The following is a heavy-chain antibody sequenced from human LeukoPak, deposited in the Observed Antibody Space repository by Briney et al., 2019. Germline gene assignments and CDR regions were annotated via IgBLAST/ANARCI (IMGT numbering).Heavy chain of an antibody. CDR1: GFTFSSYW. CDR2: IKQDGSEK. CDR3: ARDSRYYYYYYMDV. V-gene: IGHV3-7*01. D-gene: IGHD2-2*01. Sequence: GGSLRLSCAASGFTFSSYWMSWVRQAPGKGLEWVANIKQDGSEKYYVDSVKGRFTISRDIAKNSLYLQMNSLRAEDTAVYYCARDSRYYYYYYMDVWGKGTTVTVSS. J-gene: IGHJ6*03.